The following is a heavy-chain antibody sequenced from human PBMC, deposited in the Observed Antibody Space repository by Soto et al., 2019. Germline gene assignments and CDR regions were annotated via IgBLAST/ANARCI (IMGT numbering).Heavy chain of an antibody. D-gene: IGHD2-21*02. CDR2: ISSSSSYI. Sequence: GGSLRLSCAASGFTFSSYGMHWVRQAPGKGLEWVSSISSSSSYIYYADSVKGRFTISRDNAKNSLYLQMNSLRAEDTDVYYCARDRRHCGGDCYPDNWGQGTLVTGSS. CDR3: ARDRRHCGGDCYPDN. J-gene: IGHJ4*02. V-gene: IGHV3-21*01. CDR1: GFTFSSYG.